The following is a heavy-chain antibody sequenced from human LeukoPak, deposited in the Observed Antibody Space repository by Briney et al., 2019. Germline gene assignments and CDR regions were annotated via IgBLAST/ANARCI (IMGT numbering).Heavy chain of an antibody. D-gene: IGHD2-2*01. CDR3: ARGGLYCSSTSCSIKWGMDV. Sequence: ASVTVSCKASGYTFTGYYMHWVRQAPGQGLEWMGWINPNSGGTNYAQKFQGWVTMTRDTSISTAYMELSRLRSDDTAVYYCARGGLYCSSTSCSIKWGMDVWGKGTTVTVSS. J-gene: IGHJ6*04. CDR2: INPNSGGT. V-gene: IGHV1-2*04. CDR1: GYTFTGYY.